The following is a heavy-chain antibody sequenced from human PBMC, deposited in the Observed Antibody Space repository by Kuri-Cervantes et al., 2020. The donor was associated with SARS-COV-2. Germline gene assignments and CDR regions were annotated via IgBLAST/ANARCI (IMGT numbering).Heavy chain of an antibody. CDR3: ARLREYYYDSSQDY. J-gene: IGHJ4*02. Sequence: GESLKISCAASGFTFSSYWMSWVHQAPGKGLEWVANIKQDGSEKYYVDSVKGRFTISRDNAKNSLYLQMNSLRAEDTAVYYCARLREYYYDSSQDYWGQGTLVTVSS. V-gene: IGHV3-7*01. CDR2: IKQDGSEK. D-gene: IGHD3-22*01. CDR1: GFTFSSYW.